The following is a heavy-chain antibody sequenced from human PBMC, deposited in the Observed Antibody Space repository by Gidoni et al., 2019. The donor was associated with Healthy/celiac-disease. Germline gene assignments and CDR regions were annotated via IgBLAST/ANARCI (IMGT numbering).Heavy chain of an antibody. V-gene: IGHV3-30-3*01. CDR2: ISYDGCNN. J-gene: IGHJ1*01. D-gene: IGHD6-19*01. CDR1: GYPCSSYA. Sequence: QVQLVESGGGVVQPGRAMRLACAADGYPCSSYAMHWVRQAPGKGLEWVAVISYDGCNNYSADSVTGRFTISRDNSKNTLYLPINSLRAEDTAVYSCARDRAGIAVAVTRYFQHWGQCTLVTVSS. CDR3: ARDRAGIAVAVTRYFQH.